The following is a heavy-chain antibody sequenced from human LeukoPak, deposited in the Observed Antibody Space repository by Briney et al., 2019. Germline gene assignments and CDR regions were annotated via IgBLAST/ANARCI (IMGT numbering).Heavy chain of an antibody. Sequence: SETLSLTCAVSAYPISNAYYWVWIRQPPGKELEWIGSLYHPDTTYYNPSLKSRVTMSADTSRNQFSLKLSFVTAADTAVYYCARQHDSYYYYYVDLWGTGTTVTVSS. V-gene: IGHV4-38-2*01. CDR2: LYHPDTT. D-gene: IGHD6-13*01. CDR3: ARQHDSYYYYYVDL. CDR1: AYPISNAYY. J-gene: IGHJ6*03.